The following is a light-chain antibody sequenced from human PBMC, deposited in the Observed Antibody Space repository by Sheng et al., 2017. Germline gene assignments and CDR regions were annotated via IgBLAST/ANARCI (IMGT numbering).Light chain of an antibody. CDR2: DAS. Sequence: EIVLTQSPATLSLSPGERATLSCRASQSVSSDLAWYQQKPGQAPRLLIYDASKRATAIPARFSGSGSGTDFTLTISSLQSEDFAVYYCQQYNNWPQTFGQGTKVEIK. CDR3: QQYNNWPQT. J-gene: IGKJ1*01. CDR1: QSVSSD. V-gene: IGKV3-11*01.